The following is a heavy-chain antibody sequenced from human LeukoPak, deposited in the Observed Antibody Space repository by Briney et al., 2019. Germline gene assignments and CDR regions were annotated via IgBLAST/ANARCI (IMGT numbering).Heavy chain of an antibody. Sequence: SETLSLTCAVSGGSISSGGYSWSWIRQPPGKGLEWIGYIYHSGSTYYNPSLKSRVTISVDRSKNQFSLKLSSVTAADTAVYYCARVKIGVVDYWGQGTLVTASS. CDR1: GGSISSGGYS. V-gene: IGHV4-30-2*01. J-gene: IGHJ4*02. CDR2: IYHSGST. D-gene: IGHD2-2*01. CDR3: ARVKIGVVDY.